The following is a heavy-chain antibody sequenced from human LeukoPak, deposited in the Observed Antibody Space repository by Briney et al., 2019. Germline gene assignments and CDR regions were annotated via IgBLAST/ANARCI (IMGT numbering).Heavy chain of an antibody. CDR3: AKPYDFWSPFDY. CDR1: GFTFSSYA. D-gene: IGHD3-3*01. V-gene: IGHV3-30*04. CDR2: ISYDGSNK. J-gene: IGHJ4*02. Sequence: GGSLRLSCAASGFTFSSYAMHWVRQAPGKGLEWVAVISYDGSNKYYADSVKGRFTISRDNSKNTLYLQMNSLRAEGTAVYYCAKPYDFWSPFDYWGQGTLVTVSS.